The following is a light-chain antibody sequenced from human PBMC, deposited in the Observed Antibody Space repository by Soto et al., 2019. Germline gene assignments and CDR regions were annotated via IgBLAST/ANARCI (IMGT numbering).Light chain of an antibody. CDR1: QSVTSN. J-gene: IGKJ2*01. V-gene: IGKV1-39*01. Sequence: DIQMTQSPSSLSASIGDRVTITCRASQSVTSNLNWYQQKFGETPKLLMYAASNLQGGVPLRFSGSGSGTDFTLTISSLQPEDFATYYCQQYYSSPYTFGQGTKLEV. CDR3: QQYYSSPYT. CDR2: AAS.